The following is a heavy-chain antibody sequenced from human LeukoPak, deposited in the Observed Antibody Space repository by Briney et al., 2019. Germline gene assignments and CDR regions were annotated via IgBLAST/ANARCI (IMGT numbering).Heavy chain of an antibody. CDR1: GYTFTSYY. Sequence: ASVKVSCKASGYTFTSYYMHRVRQAPGQGLEWMGIINPSGGSTSYAQKFQGRVTMTRDTSTSTVYMELSSLRSEDTAVYYCASSLAVAGPRDYWGQGTLVTVSS. CDR3: ASSLAVAGPRDY. CDR2: INPSGGST. J-gene: IGHJ4*02. V-gene: IGHV1-46*01. D-gene: IGHD6-19*01.